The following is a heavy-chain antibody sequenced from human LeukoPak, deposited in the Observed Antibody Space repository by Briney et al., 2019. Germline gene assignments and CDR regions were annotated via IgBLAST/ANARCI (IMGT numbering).Heavy chain of an antibody. CDR3: ARGYFGDYVLDT. J-gene: IGHJ5*02. D-gene: IGHD4-17*01. Sequence: ASVKVSCEAYGYRFRDHYIHWVRQAPGQGLEYLGWINPNSGGTNYAQKFQGRVTLTRDTSIDTAYIHLDSLTSDDTAVYFCARGYFGDYVLDTWGQGTLVTVSS. V-gene: IGHV1-2*02. CDR1: GYRFRDHY. CDR2: INPNSGGT.